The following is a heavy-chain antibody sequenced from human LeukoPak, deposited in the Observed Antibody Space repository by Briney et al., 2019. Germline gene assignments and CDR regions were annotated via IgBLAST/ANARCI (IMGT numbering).Heavy chain of an antibody. CDR2: IIPILGIA. J-gene: IGHJ5*02. V-gene: IGHV1-69*04. Sequence: GASVKVSCKASGGTFSSYTISWVRQAPGQGLAWMGRIIPILGIANYAQKFQGRVTITADKSTSTAYMELSSLRSEDTAVYYCAREGNSSAVWFDPWGREPWSPSPQ. CDR1: GGTFSSYT. CDR3: AREGNSSAVWFDP. D-gene: IGHD6-25*01.